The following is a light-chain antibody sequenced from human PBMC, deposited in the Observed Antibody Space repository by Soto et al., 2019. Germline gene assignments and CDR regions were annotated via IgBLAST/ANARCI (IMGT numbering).Light chain of an antibody. CDR2: DVS. J-gene: IGLJ1*01. CDR1: SSDVGGYNY. V-gene: IGLV2-11*01. CDR3: CSHAGSYTYV. Sequence: QSVLTQPRSVSGSPGQSVTISCTGTSSDVGGYNYVSWYQQHPGKALKVMIYDVSKRPSGVPDRFSGSKSGNTASLTISGLQAEDEADYYCCSHAGSYTYVFGTGTKLTVL.